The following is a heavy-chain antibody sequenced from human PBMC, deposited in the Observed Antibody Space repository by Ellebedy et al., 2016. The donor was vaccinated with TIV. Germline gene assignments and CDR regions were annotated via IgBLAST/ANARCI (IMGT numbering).Heavy chain of an antibody. V-gene: IGHV3-30*04. J-gene: IGHJ3*02. D-gene: IGHD4-17*01. Sequence: GGSLRLXCAASGFTFSSYAMHWVRQAPGKGLEWVAVISHDGSNKYYADSVKGRFTISRDNSKNTLYLQMNSLRAEDTAVYYCAKVRWGTTANDAFDIWGQGTMVTVS. CDR1: GFTFSSYA. CDR2: ISHDGSNK. CDR3: AKVRWGTTANDAFDI.